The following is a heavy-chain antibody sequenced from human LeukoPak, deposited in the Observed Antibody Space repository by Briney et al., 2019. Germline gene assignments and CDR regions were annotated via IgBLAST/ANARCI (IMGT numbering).Heavy chain of an antibody. J-gene: IGHJ4*02. Sequence: GGSLRLSCAASGFTFSSYAMSWVRQAPGKGLEWVSAISGSGDSTYYTDSVKGRFTISRDNSKNTLYLQMDSLRGEDTAVYYCAKDFRIGYSAHFDYWGQGALVTVSS. CDR2: ISGSGDST. CDR3: AKDFRIGYSAHFDY. V-gene: IGHV3-23*01. CDR1: GFTFSSYA. D-gene: IGHD2-21*01.